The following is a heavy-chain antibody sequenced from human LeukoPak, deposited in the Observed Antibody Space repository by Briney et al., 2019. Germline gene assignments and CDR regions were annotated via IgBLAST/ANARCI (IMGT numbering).Heavy chain of an antibody. CDR3: AREPIRVLGIALNGLYDAFDI. D-gene: IGHD6-13*01. V-gene: IGHV4-4*07. CDR2: IYSSGST. CDR1: GGSINSFY. J-gene: IGHJ3*02. Sequence: PSETLSLTCTVSGGSINSFYWTWIRQPAGKGLEWIGRIYSSGSTNFNPSLKSRVTMSVDTSKNQFSLRLSSVTAADTAAYFCAREPIRVLGIALNGLYDAFDIWGQGTMVTVSS.